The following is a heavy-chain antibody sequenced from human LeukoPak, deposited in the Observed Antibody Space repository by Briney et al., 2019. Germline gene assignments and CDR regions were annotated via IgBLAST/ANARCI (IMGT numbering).Heavy chain of an antibody. D-gene: IGHD6-19*01. CDR1: GGSISGYY. CDR3: ARGGRYSSGWYPFGY. V-gene: IGHV4-59*01. CDR2: IHYSGTT. J-gene: IGHJ4*02. Sequence: PSETLSLTCTVSGGSISGYYWSWIRQPPGKGLEWIGNIHYSGTTNYNPSLKSRVTISVDTSKNQFSLKLSSVTAADTAVYYCARGGRYSSGWYPFGYWGQGTLVTVSS.